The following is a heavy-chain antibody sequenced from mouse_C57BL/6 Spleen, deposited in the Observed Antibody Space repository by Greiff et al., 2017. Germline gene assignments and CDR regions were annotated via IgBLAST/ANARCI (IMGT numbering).Heavy chain of an antibody. Sequence: EVQLQQPGAELVRPGASVKLSCTASGFNIKDYYMHWVKQRPEQGLEWIGRIDPEDGDTEYAPKFQGKATMTADTSSNTAYLQLSSLTSEDTAVYYCTYSNYVGYAMDYWGQGNSVTVSS. V-gene: IGHV14-1*01. CDR3: TYSNYVGYAMDY. D-gene: IGHD2-5*01. CDR1: GFNIKDYY. J-gene: IGHJ4*01. CDR2: IDPEDGDT.